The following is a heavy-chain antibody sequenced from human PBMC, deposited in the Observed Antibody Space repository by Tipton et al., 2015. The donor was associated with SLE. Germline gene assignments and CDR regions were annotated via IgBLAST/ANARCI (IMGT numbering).Heavy chain of an antibody. CDR3: ARGSSFTVLEYLQH. D-gene: IGHD4-17*01. J-gene: IGHJ1*01. CDR2: ISSRGTYI. Sequence: GSLRLSCAASGFTFSDYSINWVRQAPGKGLGWISSISSRGTYIKYADSEKGRFTVSRDNAKNSVYLQLNSLRAVDTAVYYCARGSSFTVLEYLQHWGQGTPVTVSS. CDR1: GFTFSDYS. V-gene: IGHV3-21*01.